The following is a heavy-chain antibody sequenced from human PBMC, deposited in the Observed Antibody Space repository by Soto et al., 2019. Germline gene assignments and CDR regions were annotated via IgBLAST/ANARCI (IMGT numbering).Heavy chain of an antibody. CDR1: GFTFSSYW. CDR3: ARDGRYSGSPGPTFDY. D-gene: IGHD1-26*01. CDR2: INSDGSST. V-gene: IGHV3-74*01. Sequence: GGSLRLSCAASGFTFSSYWIHWVRQAPGKGLVWVSRINSDGSSTSYADSVKGRFTISRDNAKNTLYLQMNSLRAEDTVVYYCARDGRYSGSPGPTFDYWGQGTLVTVSS. J-gene: IGHJ4*02.